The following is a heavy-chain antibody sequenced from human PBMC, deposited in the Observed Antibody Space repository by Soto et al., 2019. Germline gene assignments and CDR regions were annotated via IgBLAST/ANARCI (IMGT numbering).Heavy chain of an antibody. V-gene: IGHV4-30-4*01. J-gene: IGHJ4*02. D-gene: IGHD7-27*01. Sequence: QVQLQESGPGLVTPSQTLSLTCTVSGGSVSHGDYSWSWIRHPPQKGLEWIGHIFNIGSTYSNPSLKSRVTISVDTSKNQFSLPLSSVTAADTGVYYCATGLSGDKVDYWGQGTLVTVSS. CDR3: ATGLSGDKVDY. CDR1: GGSVSHGDYS. CDR2: IFNIGST.